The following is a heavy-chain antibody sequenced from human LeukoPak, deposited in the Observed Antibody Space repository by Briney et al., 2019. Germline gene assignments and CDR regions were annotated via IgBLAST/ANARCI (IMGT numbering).Heavy chain of an antibody. J-gene: IGHJ4*02. CDR3: TSYYFDSRGYPRIDY. D-gene: IGHD3-22*01. CDR2: IRSKANAYAT. CDR1: GFTFSGSA. Sequence: PGGSLRLSCAASGFTFSGSAIHWVRQASGKGLEWVGRIRSKANAYATAYAASVKGRFTISRDDSMDTAYLQMSSLKTEDTAVYFCTSYYFDSRGYPRIDYWGQGTLVTVSS. V-gene: IGHV3-73*01.